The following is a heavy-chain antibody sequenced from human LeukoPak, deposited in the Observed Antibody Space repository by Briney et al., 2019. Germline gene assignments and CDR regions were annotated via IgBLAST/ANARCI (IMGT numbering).Heavy chain of an antibody. V-gene: IGHV3-30*02. CDR2: IRFDGSNK. J-gene: IGHJ4*02. Sequence: GGSLRLSCAASGFTFSSSGMHWVRQAPGKGLEWVAFIRFDGSNKYYADSVKGRFTIPRDNSKNTPYLQMNSLRAEDAAVYYCAKDYDFWSGYYSPTRGYFDYWGQGTLVTVSS. CDR1: GFTFSSSG. CDR3: AKDYDFWSGYYSPTRGYFDY. D-gene: IGHD3-3*01.